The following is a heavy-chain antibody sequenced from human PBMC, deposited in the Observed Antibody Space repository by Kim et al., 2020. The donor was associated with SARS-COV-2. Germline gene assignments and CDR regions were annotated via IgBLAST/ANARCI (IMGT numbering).Heavy chain of an antibody. D-gene: IGHD4-17*01. Sequence: GGSLRLSCAASGFVFSSYGMHWVRQAPGKGLEWVAVIWYDGSGKYYSDSVKCRFTISRDNSKNTLFLEMNSLRAEDTAIYYCAREDYGGNPDYFYGMDVWGQGTTVTVSS. V-gene: IGHV3-33*01. CDR2: IWYDGSGK. CDR3: AREDYGGNPDYFYGMDV. J-gene: IGHJ6*02. CDR1: GFVFSSYG.